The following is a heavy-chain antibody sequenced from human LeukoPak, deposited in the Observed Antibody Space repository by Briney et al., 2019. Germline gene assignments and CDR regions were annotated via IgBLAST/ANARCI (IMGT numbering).Heavy chain of an antibody. D-gene: IGHD6-13*01. CDR3: ASVYGGSSSWYSHGALDI. CDR1: GASVSFYN. Sequence: SETLSLTCTVSGASVSFYNWGWIRQPPEKGLEWIGNIYYSGSTNYNPSLKSRVTISVDTSKNQFSLNLKSVTAADTAMYYCASVYGGSSSWYSHGALDIWGQGTMVTVSS. CDR2: IYYSGST. J-gene: IGHJ3*02. V-gene: IGHV4-59*02.